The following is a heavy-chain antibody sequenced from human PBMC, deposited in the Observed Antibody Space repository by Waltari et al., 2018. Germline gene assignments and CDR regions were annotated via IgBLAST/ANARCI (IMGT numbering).Heavy chain of an antibody. CDR2: INHSGST. CDR1: GGSFSGYY. Sequence: QVQLQQWGAGLLKPSETLSLTCAVYGGSFSGYYWSWIRQPPGKGLEWIGEINHSGSTNYNPSLKSRVTISVDTSKNQFSLKLSSVTAADTAVYYCARVIAARYYYYYYMDVWGKGTTVTVSS. D-gene: IGHD6-6*01. CDR3: ARVIAARYYYYYYMDV. J-gene: IGHJ6*03. V-gene: IGHV4-34*01.